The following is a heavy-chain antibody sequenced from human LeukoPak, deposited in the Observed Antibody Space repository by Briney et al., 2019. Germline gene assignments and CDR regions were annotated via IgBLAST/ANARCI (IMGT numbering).Heavy chain of an antibody. D-gene: IGHD1-26*01. CDR3: ARDSGGSYFRGRVFDI. CDR2: IYSGGST. J-gene: IGHJ3*02. V-gene: IGHV3-53*01. Sequence: PGGSLRLSCAASGFTVSANYMSWVRQAPGKGLEWVSVIYSGGSTYYADSVKGRFTISRDNSKNTLYLQMNSLRAEDTAVYYCARDSGGSYFRGRVFDIWGQGTMVTVSS. CDR1: GFTVSANY.